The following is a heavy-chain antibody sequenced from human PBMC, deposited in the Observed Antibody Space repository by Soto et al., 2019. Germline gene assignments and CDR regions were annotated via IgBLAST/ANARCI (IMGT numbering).Heavy chain of an antibody. CDR1: GVSFSDYS. CDR3: ARSGELLQTFDS. J-gene: IGHJ4*02. V-gene: IGHV3-21*06. CDR2: ITGNSEYK. Sequence: GGSLRLSCVVSGVSFSDYSMNWVRQAPGKGLEWVSLITGNSEYKYYASSVKGRFTVSRDNAKNSLYLQMNSLTVEDTAVYYCARSGELLQTFDSWGQGTLVTVSS. D-gene: IGHD1-26*01.